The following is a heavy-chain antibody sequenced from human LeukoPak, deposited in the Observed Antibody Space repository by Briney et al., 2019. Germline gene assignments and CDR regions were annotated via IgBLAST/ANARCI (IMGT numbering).Heavy chain of an antibody. D-gene: IGHD1-20*01. J-gene: IGHJ3*02. Sequence: PGGSLRLSCAASGLTFSSNAMSWVRQAPGKGLEWVSVIYSGGSTYYADSVKGRFTISRDNSKNTLYLQMNSLRAEDTAVYYCARVITGTIDAFDIWGQGTMVTVSS. V-gene: IGHV3-66*01. CDR3: ARVITGTIDAFDI. CDR1: GLTFSSNA. CDR2: IYSGGST.